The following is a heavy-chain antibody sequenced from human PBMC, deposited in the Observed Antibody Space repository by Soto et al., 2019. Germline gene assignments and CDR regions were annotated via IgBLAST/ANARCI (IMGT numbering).Heavy chain of an antibody. CDR1: GFTFDDYT. V-gene: IGHV3-43*01. D-gene: IGHD6-6*01. Sequence: GGSLRLSCAASGFTFDDYTMHWVRQAPGKGLECVSLISWDGGSTYYADSVKGRFTISRDNSKNSLYLQMNSLRTEDTALYYCAKGMSIAAGFNYYYYGMDVWGQGTTVTVSS. CDR2: ISWDGGST. J-gene: IGHJ6*02. CDR3: AKGMSIAAGFNYYYYGMDV.